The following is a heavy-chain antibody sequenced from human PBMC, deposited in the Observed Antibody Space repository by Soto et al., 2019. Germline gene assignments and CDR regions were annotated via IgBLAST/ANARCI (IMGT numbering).Heavy chain of an antibody. J-gene: IGHJ4*02. D-gene: IGHD3-9*01. CDR2: IYSGGST. CDR3: AKTQNDILDY. Sequence: GGSLKLSCATTRFAVNGHYVSWVRQAPGKWLEWVSIIYSGGSTYYADSVKGRFTISRDNSKNTLYLQMNTLRAEDTAVYYCAKTQNDILDYWGQGT. V-gene: IGHV3-66*01. CDR1: RFAVNGHY.